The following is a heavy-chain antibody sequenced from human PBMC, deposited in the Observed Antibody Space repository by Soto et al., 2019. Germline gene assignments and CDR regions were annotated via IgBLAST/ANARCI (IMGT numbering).Heavy chain of an antibody. CDR2: ISGSGTNT. Sequence: EVQVLESGGGLVQPGGSLRLSCAASGFTFSSYAMNWVRQAPGQGLEWVSGISGSGTNTYYADSVKGRFTISRDNSKNTLHLQMNSLRAEDTAVYYCARERWDSSGRYGMDVWGQGTTVTVSS. V-gene: IGHV3-23*01. CDR3: ARERWDSSGRYGMDV. J-gene: IGHJ6*02. CDR1: GFTFSSYA. D-gene: IGHD6-19*01.